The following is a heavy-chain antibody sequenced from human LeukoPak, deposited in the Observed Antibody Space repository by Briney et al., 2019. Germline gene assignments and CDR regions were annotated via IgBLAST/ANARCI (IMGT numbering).Heavy chain of an antibody. D-gene: IGHD3-22*01. V-gene: IGHV4-4*02. CDR2: IYHSGST. CDR3: WGPIIVVVNDAFDI. CDR1: GGSISSSNW. Sequence: SETLSLTCAVSGGSISSSNWWSWVRQPPGKGLEWIGEIYHSGSTNYNPSLKSRVTISVDKSKNQFSLKLSSVTAADTAVYYCWGPIIVVVNDAFDIWGQGTMVTVSS. J-gene: IGHJ3*02.